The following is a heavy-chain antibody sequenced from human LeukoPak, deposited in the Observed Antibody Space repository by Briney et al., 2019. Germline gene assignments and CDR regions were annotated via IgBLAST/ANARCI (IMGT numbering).Heavy chain of an antibody. D-gene: IGHD3-16*01. CDR2: ISSSSSTI. J-gene: IGHJ4*02. CDR1: GFTFSSYS. V-gene: IGHV3-48*02. CDR3: ARLLYDYVWGSYSGLDY. Sequence: GGSLRLSCAASGFTFSSYSMNWVRQAPGKGLEWVSYISSSSSTIYYADSVKGRFTISRDNAKNSLYLQMNSLRDEDTAVYYCARLLYDYVWGSYSGLDYWGQGTLVTVSS.